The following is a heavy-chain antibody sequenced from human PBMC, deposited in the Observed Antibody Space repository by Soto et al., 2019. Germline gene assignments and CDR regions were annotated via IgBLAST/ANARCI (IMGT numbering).Heavy chain of an antibody. CDR2: IRQDGSEK. J-gene: IGHJ4*02. V-gene: IGHV3-7*01. Sequence: EVQLVESGGGLVQPGGSLRLSCAASGFTFSSYWMSWVRQAPGKGLEWVANIRQDGSEKYYVDSVKGRFTISRDNAKNSLYLQMNSLRAEDTAVYYCARALTTVTKDYWGQGTLVTVSS. CDR3: ARALTTVTKDY. CDR1: GFTFSSYW. D-gene: IGHD4-17*01.